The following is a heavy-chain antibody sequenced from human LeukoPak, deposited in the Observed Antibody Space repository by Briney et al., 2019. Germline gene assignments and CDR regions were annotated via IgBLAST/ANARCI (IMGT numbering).Heavy chain of an antibody. CDR3: AKDRPRGLRYFDWLLPLFDY. D-gene: IGHD3-9*01. J-gene: IGHJ4*02. Sequence: GGSLRLSCAASGFTFSSYAMSWVRQAPGKGLEWVSAISGSGGSTYYADSVKGRFTISRDNSKNTLYLQMNSLRAEDTAVYYCAKDRPRGLRYFDWLLPLFDYWGQGTLVTVSS. CDR2: ISGSGGST. CDR1: GFTFSSYA. V-gene: IGHV3-23*01.